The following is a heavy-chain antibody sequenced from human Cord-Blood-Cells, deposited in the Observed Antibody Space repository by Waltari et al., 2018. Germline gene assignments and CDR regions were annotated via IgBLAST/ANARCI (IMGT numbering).Heavy chain of an antibody. V-gene: IGHV1-18*01. Sequence: QVQLVQSGAEVNKPWASVKVSCKASGYTFTSYGISWVRQDPGQGLEWMGCISAYNGNTNYAQKLQGRVTLTTDTSTSTAYMELRSLRSDDTAVYYCHYYDSSGYYYYDYWGQGTLVTVSS. CDR2: ISAYNGNT. J-gene: IGHJ4*02. CDR1: GYTFTSYG. D-gene: IGHD3-22*01. CDR3: HYYDSSGYYYYDY.